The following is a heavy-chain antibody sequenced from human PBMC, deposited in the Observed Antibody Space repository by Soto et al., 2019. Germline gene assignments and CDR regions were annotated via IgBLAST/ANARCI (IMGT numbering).Heavy chain of an antibody. Sequence: PGGSLRLSCAASGFTVSSNYMSWVRQAPGKGLEWVSVIYSGGSTYYADSVKGRFTISRDNSKNTLYLQMNSLRAEDTAVYYCARGPLPLLPHYYYYGMDVWGQGTTVTVSS. CDR3: ARGPLPLLPHYYYYGMDV. CDR1: GFTVSSNY. J-gene: IGHJ6*02. CDR2: IYSGGST. V-gene: IGHV3-53*01.